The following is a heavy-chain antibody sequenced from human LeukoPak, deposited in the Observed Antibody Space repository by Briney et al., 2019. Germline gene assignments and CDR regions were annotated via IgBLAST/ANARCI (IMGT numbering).Heavy chain of an antibody. V-gene: IGHV3-30*04. D-gene: IGHD3-16*01. J-gene: IGHJ4*02. CDR3: ARPGVYDYVWGSFGY. CDR2: ISYDGSNK. CDR1: GFIFSSYA. Sequence: GGSLRLSCAASGFIFSSYAMHWVRRAPGKGLEWVALISYDGSNKYYADSVKGRFTISRDNSKNTLYLQMNSLRAEDTAVYYCARPGVYDYVWGSFGYWGQGTLVTVSS.